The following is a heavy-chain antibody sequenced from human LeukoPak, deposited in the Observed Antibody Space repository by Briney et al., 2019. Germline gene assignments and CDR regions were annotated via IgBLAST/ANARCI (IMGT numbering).Heavy chain of an antibody. CDR1: GDSVSSYY. J-gene: IGHJ4*02. CDR2: THYAVIT. V-gene: IGHV4-59*08. CDR3: ARHGRWDSGTYSFDY. D-gene: IGHD1-26*01. Sequence: SETLSLTCTVSGDSVSSYYWSWIRQPPGKGLEWIGFTHYAVITNYNPSLKSRVTMSVDTSKNQISLKLTSVTAADTAVYYCARHGRWDSGTYSFDYWGQGTLVTVPS.